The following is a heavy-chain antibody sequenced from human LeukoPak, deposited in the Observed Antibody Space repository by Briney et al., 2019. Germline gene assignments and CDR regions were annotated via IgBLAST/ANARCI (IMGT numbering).Heavy chain of an antibody. Sequence: GTSLRLSCAASGFTFTSYGLHWVRRPPGKGLEWVAVVYSDGSNKYYADSVRGRFTISRDNSKNTLYLQMNSLRAEDTAVYYCAKERDTAMVTIDYWGQGTLVTVSS. CDR2: VYSDGSNK. J-gene: IGHJ4*02. CDR1: GFTFTSYG. CDR3: AKERDTAMVTIDY. V-gene: IGHV3-30*18. D-gene: IGHD5-18*01.